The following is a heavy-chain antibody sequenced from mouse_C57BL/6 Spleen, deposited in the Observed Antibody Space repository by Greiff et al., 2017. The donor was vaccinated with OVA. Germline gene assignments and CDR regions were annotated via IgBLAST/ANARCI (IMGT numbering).Heavy chain of an antibody. Sequence: VQLQQPGAELVKPGASVKISCKASGYTFTSYWITWVKQRPGQGLEWIGDIYPGSGSTNYNEKFKSKATLTVDTSSSTAYMQLSSLTSEDSAVYYCARWGPYDYDGSDYWGQGTTLTVSS. CDR2: IYPGSGST. J-gene: IGHJ2*01. D-gene: IGHD2-4*01. V-gene: IGHV1-55*01. CDR3: ARWGPYDYDGSDY. CDR1: GYTFTSYW.